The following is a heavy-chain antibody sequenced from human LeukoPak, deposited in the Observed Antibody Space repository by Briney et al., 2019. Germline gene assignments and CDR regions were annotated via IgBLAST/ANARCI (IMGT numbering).Heavy chain of an antibody. CDR1: GGSFSGYY. D-gene: IGHD3-9*01. CDR2: INHSGST. V-gene: IGHV4-34*01. Sequence: SETLSLTCAVYGGSFSGYYWSWIRQPPGKGLEWIGEINHSGSTNYNPSLKSRVTISVDTSKNQFSLKLSSVTAADTAVYYCARASGTIVTDYKLDYWGQGTLVTVSS. CDR3: ARASGTIVTDYKLDY. J-gene: IGHJ4*02.